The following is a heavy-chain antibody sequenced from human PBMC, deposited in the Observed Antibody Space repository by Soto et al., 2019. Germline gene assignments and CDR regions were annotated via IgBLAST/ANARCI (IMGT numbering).Heavy chain of an antibody. Sequence: PGVSLRLSFAASGFTFSSYSMNWVRQAPGKGLEWVSSISSSSSYIYYADSVKGRFTISRDNAKNSLYLQMNSLRAEDTAVYYCAREDQWLSSHAFDIWGQGTMVTVSS. CDR1: GFTFSSYS. V-gene: IGHV3-21*01. D-gene: IGHD6-19*01. J-gene: IGHJ3*02. CDR2: ISSSSSYI. CDR3: AREDQWLSSHAFDI.